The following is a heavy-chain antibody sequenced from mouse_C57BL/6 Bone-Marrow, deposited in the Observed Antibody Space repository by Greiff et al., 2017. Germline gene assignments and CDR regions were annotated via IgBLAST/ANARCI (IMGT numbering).Heavy chain of an antibody. CDR2: ISYDGSN. CDR1: GYSITSGYY. J-gene: IGHJ3*01. D-gene: IGHD2-3*01. V-gene: IGHV3-6*01. Sequence: EVQLQQSGPGLVKPSQSLSLTCSVTGYSITSGYYWNWIRQFPGNKLEWMGYISYDGSNNYNPSLKNRISITRDTSKNQFFLKLNSVTTEDTATYYCAREGGWLLRGAYWGQGTLVTVSA. CDR3: AREGGWLLRGAY.